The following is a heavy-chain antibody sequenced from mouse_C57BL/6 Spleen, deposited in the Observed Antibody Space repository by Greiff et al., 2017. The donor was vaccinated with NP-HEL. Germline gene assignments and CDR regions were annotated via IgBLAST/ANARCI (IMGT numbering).Heavy chain of an antibody. CDR1: GFTFSSYA. Sequence: EVQGVESGGGLVKPGGSLKLSCAASGFTFSSYAMSWVRQTPEKRLEWVATISDGGSYTYYPDNVKGRFTISRDNAKNNLYLQMSHLKSEDTAMYYCAREAQATGAMDYWGQGTSVTVSS. D-gene: IGHD3-2*02. CDR3: AREAQATGAMDY. V-gene: IGHV5-4*01. J-gene: IGHJ4*01. CDR2: ISDGGSYT.